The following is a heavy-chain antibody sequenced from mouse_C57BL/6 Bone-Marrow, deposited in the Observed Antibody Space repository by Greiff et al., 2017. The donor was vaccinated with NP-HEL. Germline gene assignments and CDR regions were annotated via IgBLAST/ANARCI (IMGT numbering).Heavy chain of an antibody. CDR2: INPNYGTT. V-gene: IGHV1-39*01. D-gene: IGHD1-1*01. Sequence: VQLQQSGPELVKPGASVKISCKASGYSFTDYNMNWVKQSNGKSLEWIGVINPNYGTTSYNQKFKGKATLTVDQSSSTAYMQLNSLTSEDSAVYYCAGKTTVVAKDYFDYWGQGTTLTVSS. J-gene: IGHJ2*01. CDR1: GYSFTDYN. CDR3: AGKTTVVAKDYFDY.